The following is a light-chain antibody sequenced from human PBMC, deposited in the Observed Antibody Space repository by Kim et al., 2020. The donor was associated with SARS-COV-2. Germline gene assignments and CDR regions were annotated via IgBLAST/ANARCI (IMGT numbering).Light chain of an antibody. J-gene: IGLJ3*02. Sequence: LSVSPGQTASITCSGDKLGDKYACWYQQKPGQSPVLVIYQDSKRPSGIPERFSGSNSGNTATLTISGTQAMDEADYYCQAWDSRVFGGGTQLTVL. CDR1: KLGDKY. CDR2: QDS. CDR3: QAWDSRV. V-gene: IGLV3-1*01.